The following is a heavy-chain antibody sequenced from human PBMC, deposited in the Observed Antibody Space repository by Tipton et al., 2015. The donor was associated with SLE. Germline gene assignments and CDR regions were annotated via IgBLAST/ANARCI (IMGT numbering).Heavy chain of an antibody. CDR3: ARGLVGGGGFDY. CDR2: INHSGST. Sequence: TLSLTCAVYGGSFSGYYWSWIRQPPGKGLEWIGEINHSGSTNYNPSLKRRVTISVDTSKNQFSLKLSSVTAADTAVYYCARGLVGGGGFDYWGQGTLVTVSS. V-gene: IGHV4-34*01. D-gene: IGHD3-16*01. CDR1: GGSFSGYY. J-gene: IGHJ4*02.